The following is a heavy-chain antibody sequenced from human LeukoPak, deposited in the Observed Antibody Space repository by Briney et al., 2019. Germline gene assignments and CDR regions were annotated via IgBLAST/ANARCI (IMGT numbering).Heavy chain of an antibody. J-gene: IGHJ4*02. CDR1: GGTFSSYA. CDR2: IIPILGIA. D-gene: IGHD2-15*01. CDR3: ARPLLPPGVGSFD. V-gene: IGHV1-69*04. Sequence: SVKVSCKASGGTFSSYAISWVRQAPGQGLEWMGRIIPILGIANYAQKFQGRVTITADKSTSTAYMELSSLRSEDTAEYYCARPLLPPGVGSFDYGAREPLVTVS.